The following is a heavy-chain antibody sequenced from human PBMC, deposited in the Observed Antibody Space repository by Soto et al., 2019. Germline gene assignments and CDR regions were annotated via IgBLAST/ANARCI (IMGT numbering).Heavy chain of an antibody. CDR3: ARDWDNKGYDY. CDR1: GFTFSSYS. CDR2: ISSSSSAI. D-gene: IGHD2-15*01. V-gene: IGHV3-48*02. J-gene: IGHJ4*02. Sequence: EVQLVESGGGLVQRGGSLRLSCAASGFTFSSYSMNWVRQAPGKGLEWVSYISSSSSAIYYADPVKGRFTISRDNAKNSLYLQMNSLGDEDTAVYYCARDWDNKGYDYWGQGTLVTVSS.